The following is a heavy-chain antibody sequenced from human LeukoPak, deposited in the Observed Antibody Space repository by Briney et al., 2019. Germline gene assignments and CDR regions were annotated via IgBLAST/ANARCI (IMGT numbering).Heavy chain of an antibody. CDR2: IYYDGSSK. J-gene: IGHJ4*02. CDR3: ARDLSRWDFWN. V-gene: IGHV3-30*02. D-gene: IGHD3-3*01. CDR1: GFTFRNYG. Sequence: PGGSLRLSCAASGFTFRNYGMHWVRQAPGKGLEWVAIIYYDGSSKYYADSVKGRFTISRDNSKNTLYLQMNSLRAEDTAVYYCARDLSRWDFWNWGQGTLVTVSS.